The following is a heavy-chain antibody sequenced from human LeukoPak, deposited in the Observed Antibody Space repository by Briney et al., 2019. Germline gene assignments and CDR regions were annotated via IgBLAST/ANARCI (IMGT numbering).Heavy chain of an antibody. Sequence: SETLSLTCTVSGGSISSSSYYWGWIRQPPGKGLEWIGSIYYKGSTYYNPSLKSRVTISVDTSKNQFSLKLSSVTAADTAVYYCARLRYYDSSAYYYAFDYWGQGTLVTVSS. CDR2: IYYKGST. CDR3: ARLRYYDSSAYYYAFDY. CDR1: GGSISSSSYY. D-gene: IGHD3-22*01. J-gene: IGHJ4*02. V-gene: IGHV4-39*01.